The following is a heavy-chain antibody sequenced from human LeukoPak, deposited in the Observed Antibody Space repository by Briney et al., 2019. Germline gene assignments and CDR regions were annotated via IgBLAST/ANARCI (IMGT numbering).Heavy chain of an antibody. D-gene: IGHD4-17*01. CDR3: ARDKYGDYAIDY. CDR2: INQDGTEK. Sequence: GGSLRPSCAASGFTFSSYWMNWVRQAPGKGLEWVANINQDGTEKFYVDSVKGRFTISRDNAKNSLYLQMNSLTGEDTAVYYCARDKYGDYAIDYWGQGTLVTVSS. J-gene: IGHJ4*02. CDR1: GFTFSSYW. V-gene: IGHV3-7*01.